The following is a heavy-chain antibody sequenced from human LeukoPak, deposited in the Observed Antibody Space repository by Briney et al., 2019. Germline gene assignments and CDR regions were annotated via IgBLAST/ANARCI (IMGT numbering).Heavy chain of an antibody. CDR2: IYHSGSS. D-gene: IGHD2-2*01. J-gene: IGHJ3*01. Sequence: PSGTLSLTCAVSGDSISNTNWWSWVRQPPGKGLEWIGEIYHSGSSNYNPFLQSRVTISINKSKNQFFLKLNSVTAADTAVYYCARGPYCNTANCYSNAFDVWGQGTMVTVSS. CDR1: GDSISNTNW. CDR3: ARGPYCNTANCYSNAFDV. V-gene: IGHV4-4*02.